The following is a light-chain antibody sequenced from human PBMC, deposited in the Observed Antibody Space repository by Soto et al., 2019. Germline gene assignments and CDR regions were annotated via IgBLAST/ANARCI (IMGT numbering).Light chain of an antibody. CDR2: AVS. V-gene: IGLV2-14*01. CDR3: SSYTSTNTYV. Sequence: QSALTQPASVSGSPGQSITISCTGTSSDVGNYNYVSWYLQHPGKAPKLIIYAVSNRPSGVSNRFSGSRSGNTASLTISGLQAEDEADYSCSSYTSTNTYVLGTGTKVTV. CDR1: SSDVGNYNY. J-gene: IGLJ1*01.